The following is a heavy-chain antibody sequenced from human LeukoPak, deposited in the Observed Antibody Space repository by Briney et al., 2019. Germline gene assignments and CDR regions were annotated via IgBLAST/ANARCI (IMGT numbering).Heavy chain of an antibody. J-gene: IGHJ5*02. Sequence: SGPALAQPTQTLTLTCTFSEFSLRTSGMGVSWIRHPPGKTLEGLARIDWDEDKYYSTSLKTRLTISEDTSKNQVVRTMTNMDPVDTATYYCARIRGDCCNDWFDPWGQGTLVTVSS. CDR2: IDWDEDK. CDR3: ARIRGDCCNDWFDP. V-gene: IGHV2-70*11. D-gene: IGHD2-21*02. CDR1: EFSLRTSGMG.